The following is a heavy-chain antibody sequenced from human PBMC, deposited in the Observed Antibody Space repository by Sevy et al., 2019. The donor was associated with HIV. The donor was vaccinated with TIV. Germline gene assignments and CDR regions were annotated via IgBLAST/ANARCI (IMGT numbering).Heavy chain of an antibody. CDR1: GFSFRSYG. CDR2: IWYDGSNK. CDR3: ARAPYSSSSAKNYYFDY. J-gene: IGHJ4*02. D-gene: IGHD6-6*01. V-gene: IGHV3-33*01. Sequence: GGSLRLSCAASGFSFRSYGMHWVRQAPGKGLEWVAVIWYDGSNKYYADSVKGRFTISRDNSKNTLYLQMNSLRAEDRAVYYCARAPYSSSSAKNYYFDYWGQGTLVTVSS.